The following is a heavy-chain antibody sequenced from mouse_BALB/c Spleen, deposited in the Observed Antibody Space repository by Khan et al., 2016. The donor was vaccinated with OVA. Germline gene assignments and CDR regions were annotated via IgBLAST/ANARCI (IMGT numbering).Heavy chain of an antibody. V-gene: IGHV6-6*02. CDR1: GFTFSNYW. CDR3: NHEREIAY. J-gene: IGHJ2*01. Sequence: VELVESGGGLVQPGGSVKLSCVASGFTFSNYWMNWVHQSPGQGLEWIAEIKSKTNNYASHYEETVKGRFTISRYASKSSIYLQMNNLRAEDTGIYYCNHEREIAYWGQGTTVTVSS. CDR2: IKSKTNNYAS.